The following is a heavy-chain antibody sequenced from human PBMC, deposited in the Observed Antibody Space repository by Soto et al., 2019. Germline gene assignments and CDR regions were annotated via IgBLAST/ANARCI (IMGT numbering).Heavy chain of an antibody. D-gene: IGHD3-22*01. V-gene: IGHV3-30*18. CDR1: GFTFSSYG. J-gene: IGHJ6*02. CDR3: AKFLSYYYDSSGYYSHYYYYYGMDV. Sequence: SGGSLRLSCAASGFTFSSYGMHWVRQAPGKGLEWVAVISYDGSNKYYADSVKGRFTISRDNSKDTLYLQMNSLRAEDTAVYYCAKFLSYYYDSSGYYSHYYYYYGMDVWGQGTTVTVSS. CDR2: ISYDGSNK.